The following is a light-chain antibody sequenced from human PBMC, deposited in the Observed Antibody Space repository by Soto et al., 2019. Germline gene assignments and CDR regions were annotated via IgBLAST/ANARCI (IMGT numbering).Light chain of an antibody. CDR3: QQSYSTPYT. V-gene: IGKV1-39*01. J-gene: IGKJ2*01. Sequence: DIQMTQSPSSLSASVGDRVTITCRASQSISSYLNWYQQKPGKATKVLIYAASSLQSGVPSRFSGSGSGADFTLTISSLQPEDCATYYCQQSYSTPYTFGQGTKLEL. CDR2: AAS. CDR1: QSISSY.